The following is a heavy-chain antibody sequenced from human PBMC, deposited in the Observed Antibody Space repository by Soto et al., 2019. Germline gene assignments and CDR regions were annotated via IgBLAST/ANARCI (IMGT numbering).Heavy chain of an antibody. V-gene: IGHV1-18*04. D-gene: IGHD6-6*01. Sequence: QVQLVQSGGEVKKPGASVEVSCRTSGYMFTTYGMSWVRQAPGQGLEWMAWISAYNGNKKYAQKFQGRVTITTDTSTSTVSMELRNLTSDAPGTYFCARTGGGMAARPLEYWGQGTLVTVSS. J-gene: IGHJ4*02. CDR1: GYMFTTYG. CDR2: ISAYNGNK. CDR3: ARTGGGMAARPLEY.